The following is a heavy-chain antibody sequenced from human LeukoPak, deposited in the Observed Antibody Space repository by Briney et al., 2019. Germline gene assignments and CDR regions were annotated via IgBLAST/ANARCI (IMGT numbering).Heavy chain of an antibody. V-gene: IGHV3-7*05. CDR2: IIQDGSQK. D-gene: IGHD4-17*01. CDR3: ARDKSYGDSEDY. CDR1: GFTFSTYW. J-gene: IGHJ4*02. Sequence: GGSLTLSCTASGFTFSTYWMSWVRQAARKGLEWVANIIQDGSQKYYVDSVKGRFTISRDNAKNSQYLQMNSLRAEDTAVYYCARDKSYGDSEDYWGQGTLVTVSS.